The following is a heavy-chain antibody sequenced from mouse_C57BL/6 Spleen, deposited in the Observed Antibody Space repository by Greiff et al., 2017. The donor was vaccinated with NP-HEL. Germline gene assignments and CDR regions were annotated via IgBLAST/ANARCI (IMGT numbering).Heavy chain of an antibody. CDR3: ARRGVYYGSSYYFDV. V-gene: IGHV15-2*01. CDR2: ILPSIGRT. Sequence: QVQLKESGSELRSPGSSVKLSCKDFDSEVFPIAYMSWVRQKPGHGFEWSRGILPSIGRTFYGEKFEDKATLDADTLSNTACLELNSLTSEGSAIYYCARRGVYYGSSYYFDVWGTGTTVTVSS. J-gene: IGHJ1*03. D-gene: IGHD1-1*01. CDR1: DSEVFPIAY.